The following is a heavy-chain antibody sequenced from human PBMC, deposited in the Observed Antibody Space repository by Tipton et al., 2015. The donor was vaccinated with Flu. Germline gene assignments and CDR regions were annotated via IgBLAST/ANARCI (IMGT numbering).Heavy chain of an antibody. J-gene: IGHJ6*02. CDR2: INHSGST. CDR3: ARGRFGYDLSHYYYYAMDV. V-gene: IGHV4-34*01. D-gene: IGHD5-12*01. CDR1: GGSFSDYY. Sequence: TLSLTCAVYGGSFSDYYWSWIRQPPGKGLEWIGEINHSGSTNYNPSLKSRVTISLDTSKNQLSLKLRSVTAADTAVYHCARGRFGYDLSHYYYYAMDVWGQGTTVTVSS.